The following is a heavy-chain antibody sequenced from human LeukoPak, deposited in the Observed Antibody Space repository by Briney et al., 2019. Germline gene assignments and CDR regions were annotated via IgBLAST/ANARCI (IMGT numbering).Heavy chain of an antibody. CDR1: GFTFSSYA. CDR2: ISGSGGST. D-gene: IGHD4-17*01. V-gene: IGHV3-23*01. CDR3: AKSGYGDYVVSWFDP. J-gene: IGHJ5*02. Sequence: QPGGSLRLSCAASGFTFSSYAMSWVRQAPGRGLEWVSAISGSGGSTYYADSVKGRFTISRDNSKNTLYLQMNSLRAEDTAVYYCAKSGYGDYVVSWFDPWGQGTLVTVSS.